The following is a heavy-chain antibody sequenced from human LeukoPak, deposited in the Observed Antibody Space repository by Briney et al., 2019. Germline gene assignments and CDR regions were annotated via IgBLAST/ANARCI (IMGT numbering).Heavy chain of an antibody. CDR2: INPNSGGT. Sequence: GASVKVSCKASGYTFTGYYMHWVRLAPGQGLEWMGWINPNSGGTNYAQKFQGWVTMTRDTSISTAYMELSRLRSDDTAVYYCARSRSYDILTGYSIGAFDYWGQGTLVTVSS. D-gene: IGHD3-9*01. CDR1: GYTFTGYY. CDR3: ARSRSYDILTGYSIGAFDY. J-gene: IGHJ4*02. V-gene: IGHV1-2*04.